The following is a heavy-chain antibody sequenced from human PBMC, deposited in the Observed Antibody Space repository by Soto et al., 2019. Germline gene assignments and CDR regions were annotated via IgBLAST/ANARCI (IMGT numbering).Heavy chain of an antibody. V-gene: IGHV4-39*01. CDR2: ANYNGNT. CDR1: GGSISSSAYF. J-gene: IGHJ4*02. Sequence: QLQLQESGPRLVKPSETLSLTCAVSGGSISSSAYFWAWVRQPPGKPLEWIGSANYNGNTYYKPSVSSRVSMSMVPFKNPSSLRLTSVTAAATAVFYCARHPYSFQGPVDSGGQGALVTVSS. D-gene: IGHD2-21*01. CDR3: ARHPYSFQGPVDS.